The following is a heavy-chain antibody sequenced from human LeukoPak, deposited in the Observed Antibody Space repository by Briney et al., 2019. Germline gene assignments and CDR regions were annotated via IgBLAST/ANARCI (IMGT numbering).Heavy chain of an antibody. CDR2: ISSSGSGGNT. J-gene: IGHJ4*02. CDR1: GFTLSNYA. Sequence: GGSLRLSCVASGFTLSNYAMSWARQAPGKGLEWVSGISSSGSGGNTYYADSVKGRFTISRDNSKNTLYLQMNSLRAEDTAVYYSARSGSYLATYYFDYWGQGTLVTVSS. CDR3: ARSGSYLATYYFDY. V-gene: IGHV3-23*01. D-gene: IGHD1-26*01.